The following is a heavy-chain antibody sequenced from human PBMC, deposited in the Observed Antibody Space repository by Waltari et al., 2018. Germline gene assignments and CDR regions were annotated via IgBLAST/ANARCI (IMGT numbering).Heavy chain of an antibody. D-gene: IGHD3-10*01. CDR1: GFTVSSNY. J-gene: IGHJ6*02. Sequence: EVQLVESGGGLIQPGGSLRLSCAASGFTVSSNYMSWVRQAPGKGLEWVSVIYSGGSTYYANSVKGLFTISRHNSKNTLYLQMNSLIVQDTAVYYCARAGDSIYYYGMDVWGQGTTVTVSS. CDR2: IYSGGST. CDR3: ARAGDSIYYYGMDV. V-gene: IGHV3-53*01.